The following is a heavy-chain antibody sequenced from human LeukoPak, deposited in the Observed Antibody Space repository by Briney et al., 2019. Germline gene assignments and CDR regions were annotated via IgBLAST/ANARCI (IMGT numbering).Heavy chain of an antibody. J-gene: IGHJ1*01. CDR3: ARGGAARLHFQN. CDR1: GGSLSSGSYY. D-gene: IGHD6-6*01. CDR2: IYYSGST. Sequence: SETLSLTCTVSGGSLSSGSYYWSWIRQPPGKGLEWIGYIYYSGSTNYNPSLQSRVTISVDTSKNQFSLNLNSVTAADTAVYYCARGGAARLHFQNWGQGTLVTVSS. V-gene: IGHV4-61*01.